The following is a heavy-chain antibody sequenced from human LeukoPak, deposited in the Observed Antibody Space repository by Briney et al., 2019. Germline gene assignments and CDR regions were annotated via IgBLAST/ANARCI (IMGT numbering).Heavy chain of an antibody. Sequence: SETLSLTCTVSGGSISSYYWGWIRQSPGKGLDWIGSISYSGWSYSDPSLKSRATISVDTSKNQFSLKLTSVTAADTAVYYCARQNCTLTSCYDYYHYHMDVWGKGTAVTISS. V-gene: IGHV4-39*01. CDR1: GGSISSYY. J-gene: IGHJ6*03. D-gene: IGHD2-2*01. CDR3: ARQNCTLTSCYDYYHYHMDV. CDR2: ISYSGWS.